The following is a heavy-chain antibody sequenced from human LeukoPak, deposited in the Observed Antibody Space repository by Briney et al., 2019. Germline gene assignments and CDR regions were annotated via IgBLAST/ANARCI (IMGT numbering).Heavy chain of an antibody. CDR2: ISDSGSTT. V-gene: IGHV3-23*01. CDR1: GFAFSSQA. CDR3: AKDARRTSGWYFFDH. J-gene: IGHJ4*02. Sequence: GGSLRLSCAASGFAFSSQAMGWVRQAPGKGLEWVSVISDSGSTTYYADSVKGRFTISRDNSKNTLFLQMNSLRAEDTAVYYCAKDARRTSGWYFFDHWGQGTLVTVSS. D-gene: IGHD6-19*01.